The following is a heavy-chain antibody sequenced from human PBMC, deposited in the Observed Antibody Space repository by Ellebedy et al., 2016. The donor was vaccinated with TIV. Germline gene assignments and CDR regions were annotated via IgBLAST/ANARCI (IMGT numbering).Heavy chain of an antibody. J-gene: IGHJ3*02. Sequence: ASVKVSXXVSGYTLTELSMHWVRQAPGKGLEWMGGFDPEDGETIYAQKFQGRVTMTEDTSTDTAYMELSSLRSEDTAVYYCATLRFAQSGWFNYAFDIWGQGTMVTVSS. V-gene: IGHV1-24*01. D-gene: IGHD6-19*01. CDR3: ATLRFAQSGWFNYAFDI. CDR1: GYTLTELS. CDR2: FDPEDGET.